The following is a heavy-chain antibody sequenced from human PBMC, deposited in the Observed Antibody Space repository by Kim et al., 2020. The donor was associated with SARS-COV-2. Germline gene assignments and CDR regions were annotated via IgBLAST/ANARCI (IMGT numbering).Heavy chain of an antibody. CDR2: IIPIFGTA. Sequence: SVKVSCKASGGTFSSYAISWVRQAPGQGLEWMGGIIPIFGTANYAQKFQGRVTITADESTSTAYMELSSLRSEDTAVYYCARDRDGSGSLDPWGQGTLVTVSS. CDR1: GGTFSSYA. D-gene: IGHD1-26*01. CDR3: ARDRDGSGSLDP. V-gene: IGHV1-69*13. J-gene: IGHJ5*02.